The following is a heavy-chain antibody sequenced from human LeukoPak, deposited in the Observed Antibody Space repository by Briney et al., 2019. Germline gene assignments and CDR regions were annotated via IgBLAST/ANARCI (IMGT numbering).Heavy chain of an antibody. CDR2: IIPIFDTI. CDR3: ARDRGRAPFDP. CDR1: GGTFSSPA. J-gene: IGHJ5*02. D-gene: IGHD3-10*01. Sequence: ASVKVSCKASGGTFSSPAISWVRQAPGQGLEWMGRIIPIFDTINYAQKFQGRVTISTDESTSTSYMELSSLRSDDTAVYYCARDRGRAPFDPWGQGTLVTVSS. V-gene: IGHV1-69*05.